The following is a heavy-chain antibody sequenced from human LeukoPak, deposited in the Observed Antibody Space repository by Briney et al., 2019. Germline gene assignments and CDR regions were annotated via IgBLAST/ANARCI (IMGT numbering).Heavy chain of an antibody. CDR3: ARSGGITMVRRVIIYYYYLDV. D-gene: IGHD3-10*01. CDR1: GFTFSSYW. Sequence: GGSLRLSCAASGFTFSSYWMSWVRQAPGKGLEWVANIKQDESEKYYVDSVKGRFTISRDNAKNSLYLQMNSLRGEDTAVFYCARSGGITMVRRVIIYYYYLDVWGKGTTVTVSS. CDR2: IKQDESEK. J-gene: IGHJ6*03. V-gene: IGHV3-7*01.